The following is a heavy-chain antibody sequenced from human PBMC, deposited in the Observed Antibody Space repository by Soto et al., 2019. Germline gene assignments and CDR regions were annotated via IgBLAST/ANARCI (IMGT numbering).Heavy chain of an antibody. V-gene: IGHV3-30*04. CDR1: GFNFSSYA. J-gene: IGHJ4*02. CDR3: AREGQPAAGTTPHN. Sequence: PXGSLRLSFSASGFNFSSYAMHWVRQAPGKGLEWVAVISYDGGKKYYADSVKGRFTISRDNSQNTLYVEMTSLSAEDTAVYYCAREGQPAAGTTPHNWGQGTLVTVSS. D-gene: IGHD6-13*01. CDR2: ISYDGGKK.